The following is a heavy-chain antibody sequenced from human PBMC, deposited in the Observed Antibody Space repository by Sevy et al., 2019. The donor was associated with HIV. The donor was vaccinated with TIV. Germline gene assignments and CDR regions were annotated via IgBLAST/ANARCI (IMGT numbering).Heavy chain of an antibody. CDR1: GFTFAKYS. D-gene: IGHD2-8*01. V-gene: IGHV3-23*01. CDR3: AREGCTQPHDY. Sequence: GGSLRLSCAASGFTFAKYSMSWVRQAPGKGLEWVSTFSFCCGRINYADSVKGRFTISRDDSKNTLLLQMNSLRAEDTATYFCAREGCTQPHDYWGQGTLVTVSS. J-gene: IGHJ4*02. CDR2: FSFCCGRI.